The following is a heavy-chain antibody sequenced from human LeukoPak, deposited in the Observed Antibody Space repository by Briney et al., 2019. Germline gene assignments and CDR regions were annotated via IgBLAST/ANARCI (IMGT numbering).Heavy chain of an antibody. CDR1: GFTFSGYA. CDR2: IEASGGAT. J-gene: IGHJ5*02. CDR3: AKGSGSGWYGWFAP. V-gene: IGHV3-23*01. Sequence: GGSLRLSCAASGFTFSGYAMYWVRQAPGKGLEWVSSIEASGGATYYADSVKGRFTIFRDNSKYTFYLQMNSLRAEATALYYCAKGSGSGWYGWFAPWGQGTLVTVSS. D-gene: IGHD6-19*01.